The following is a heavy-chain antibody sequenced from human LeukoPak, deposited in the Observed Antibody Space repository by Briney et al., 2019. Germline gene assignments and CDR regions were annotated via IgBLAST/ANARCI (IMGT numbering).Heavy chain of an antibody. CDR1: GYTFTSYD. CDR3: ARAPGGYSYRNRRYYMDV. D-gene: IGHD5-18*01. Sequence: GASVKVSCKASGYTFTSYDINWVRQATGQGLEWMGWMNPNSGNTGYAQKFQGRVTMTRNTSISTAYMELSSLRSEDTAVYYCARAPGGYSYRNRRYYMDVWGKGTTVTVSS. J-gene: IGHJ6*03. CDR2: MNPNSGNT. V-gene: IGHV1-8*01.